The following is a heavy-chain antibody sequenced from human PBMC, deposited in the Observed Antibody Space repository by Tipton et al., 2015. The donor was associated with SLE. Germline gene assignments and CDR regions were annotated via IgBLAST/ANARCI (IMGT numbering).Heavy chain of an antibody. Sequence: TLSLTCTVPGDSFKSGSYYWSWIRQPAGKGLEWIGRIYTSGSTNYNPSLKSRVTISVDTSKNQFSLKLTSVTAADTAVYYCAREVRGVIIEYFDYWGQGALVTVSS. V-gene: IGHV4-61*02. J-gene: IGHJ4*02. CDR3: AREVRGVIIEYFDY. CDR1: GDSFKSGSYY. CDR2: IYTSGST. D-gene: IGHD3-10*01.